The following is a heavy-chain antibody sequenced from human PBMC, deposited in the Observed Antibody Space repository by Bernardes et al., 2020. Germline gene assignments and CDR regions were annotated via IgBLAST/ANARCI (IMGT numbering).Heavy chain of an antibody. Sequence: GGSLRLSCAASGFTFSSYAMTWVRQAPGKGLEWVSTISGSGGSTYYADSVKGRFTISRDNSKNTLYLQMNTLRAEDTAVYYCAKDITASVSYYSDYWGQGTLVTVSS. CDR2: ISGSGGST. D-gene: IGHD1-26*01. CDR1: GFTFSSYA. J-gene: IGHJ4*02. V-gene: IGHV3-23*01. CDR3: AKDITASVSYYSDY.